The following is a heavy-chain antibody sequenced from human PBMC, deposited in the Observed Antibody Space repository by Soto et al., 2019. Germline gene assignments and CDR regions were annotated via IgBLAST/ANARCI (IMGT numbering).Heavy chain of an antibody. CDR3: ARDGGYGDYLYLFDY. V-gene: IGHV3-33*08. CDR1: GFTFSSYG. D-gene: IGHD4-17*01. Sequence: PGGSLRLSCAASGFTFSSYGMHWVRQAPGKGLEWVAVIWYDGSNKYYADSVKGRFTISRDNSKNTLYLQMNSLRAEDTAVYYCARDGGYGDYLYLFDYWGQGTLVTVSS. J-gene: IGHJ4*02. CDR2: IWYDGSNK.